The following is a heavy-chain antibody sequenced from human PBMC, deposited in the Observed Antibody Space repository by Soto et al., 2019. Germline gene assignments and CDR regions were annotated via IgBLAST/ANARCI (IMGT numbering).Heavy chain of an antibody. CDR1: GGTFSRYT. Sequence: SVKVSCKASGGTFSRYTISWVRQAPGQGLEWMGRIIPILGIANYAQKFQGRVTITADKSTSTAYMELSSLRSEDTAVYYCARNDIVVVTAISNWGQGTLVTVSS. D-gene: IGHD2-21*02. J-gene: IGHJ4*02. CDR2: IIPILGIA. V-gene: IGHV1-69*02. CDR3: ARNDIVVVTAISN.